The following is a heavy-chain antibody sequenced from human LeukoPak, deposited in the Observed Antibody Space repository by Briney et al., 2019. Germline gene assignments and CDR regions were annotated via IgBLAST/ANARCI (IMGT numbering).Heavy chain of an antibody. CDR1: GFTFSSYS. CDR3: ARDCSSTSCSIWGNYYYYYGMDV. V-gene: IGHV3-21*01. J-gene: IGHJ6*02. D-gene: IGHD2-2*01. Sequence: GGSLRLSCAASGFTFSSYSMYWVRQAPGKGLEWVSSISSSSSYIYYADSVKGRFTISRDNAKNSLYLQMNSQRAEDTAVYYCARDCSSTSCSIWGNYYYYYGMDVWGQGTTVTVSS. CDR2: ISSSSSYI.